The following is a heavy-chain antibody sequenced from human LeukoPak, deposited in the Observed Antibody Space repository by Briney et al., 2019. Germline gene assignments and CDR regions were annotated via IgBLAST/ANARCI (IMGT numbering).Heavy chain of an antibody. CDR3: ARAPDSSSWYRWFDP. D-gene: IGHD6-13*01. CDR1: GFTFSSYS. Sequence: PGGSLRLSCAASGFTFSSYSMNWVRQAPGKGLEWVSYISSSSSTIYYADSVKGRFTISRDNAKNSLYLQMNSLRAEDTAVYYCARAPDSSSWYRWFDPWGQGTLVTVSS. CDR2: ISSSSSTI. V-gene: IGHV3-48*01. J-gene: IGHJ5*02.